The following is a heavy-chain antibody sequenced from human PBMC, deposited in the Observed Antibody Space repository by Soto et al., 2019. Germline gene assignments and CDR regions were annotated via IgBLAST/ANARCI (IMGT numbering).Heavy chain of an antibody. CDR2: IIPIFGTA. CDR1: VGTFSSYA. Sequence: GASVKVSCKASVGTFSSYAISWVRQAPGQGLEWMGGIIPIFGTANYAQKFQGRVTITADESTSTAYMELSSLRSEDTAVYYCARDLQDIVVVPPHQQLANYYGMDVWGQGTTVTVSS. V-gene: IGHV1-69*13. CDR3: ARDLQDIVVVPPHQQLANYYGMDV. D-gene: IGHD2-2*01. J-gene: IGHJ6*02.